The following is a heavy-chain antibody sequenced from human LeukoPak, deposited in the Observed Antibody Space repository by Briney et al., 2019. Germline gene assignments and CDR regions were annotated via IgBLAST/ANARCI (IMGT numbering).Heavy chain of an antibody. CDR1: GYTFTGYY. CDR3: ARGGSSSWQHNWFDP. CDR2: INPNSGGT. J-gene: IGHJ5*02. Sequence: ASVKVSCKASGYTFTGYYMHWVRQAPGQGLEWMGWINPNSGGTNYAQKFQGWVTMTRDTSISTAYMELSRLRSDDTAVYYCARGGSSSWQHNWFDPWGQGTLVTVSS. D-gene: IGHD6-13*01. V-gene: IGHV1-2*04.